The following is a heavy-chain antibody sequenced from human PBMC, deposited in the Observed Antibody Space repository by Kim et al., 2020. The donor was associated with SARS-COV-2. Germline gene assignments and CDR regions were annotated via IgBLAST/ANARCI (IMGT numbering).Heavy chain of an antibody. J-gene: IGHJ6*02. CDR3: VRGRREGMDV. CDR2: INTDGSSP. V-gene: IGHV3-74*01. CDR1: GFTFSNYW. Sequence: GESLRLSCAASGFTFSNYWIHWVRQAPGEGLVWVSHINTDGSSPSYADSVKGRFTISRDNAKNTLYLQMNSLRAEDTAVYYCVRGRREGMDVWGQGTTVTVSS.